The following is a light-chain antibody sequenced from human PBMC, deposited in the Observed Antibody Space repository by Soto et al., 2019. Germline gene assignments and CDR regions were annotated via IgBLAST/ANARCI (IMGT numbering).Light chain of an antibody. Sequence: EIVLTQSPGTLSLSPGERVTLSCRASQSVSSNYLAWYQQKPGQAHRLLIYSASSRATGIPHRFSGSGSGTDYTLTITRLEPEDVAVYYCQQYGGSPRVTFGGGTKVEIK. V-gene: IGKV3-20*01. J-gene: IGKJ4*01. CDR1: QSVSSNY. CDR3: QQYGGSPRVT. CDR2: SAS.